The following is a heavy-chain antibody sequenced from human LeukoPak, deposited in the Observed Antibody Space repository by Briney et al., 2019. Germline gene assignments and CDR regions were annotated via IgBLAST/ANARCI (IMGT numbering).Heavy chain of an antibody. J-gene: IGHJ4*02. Sequence: PGGSLRLSCAASGFTVSSNFMTWVRQAPGKGLEWVSVIYSGGGTHYADSVEGRFTISRDSSKNTLYLQMNSLRAEDTAVYYCARGGGSYCDYWGQGTLVTVSS. D-gene: IGHD1-26*01. CDR1: GFTVSSNF. CDR3: ARGGGSYCDY. CDR2: IYSGGGT. V-gene: IGHV3-53*01.